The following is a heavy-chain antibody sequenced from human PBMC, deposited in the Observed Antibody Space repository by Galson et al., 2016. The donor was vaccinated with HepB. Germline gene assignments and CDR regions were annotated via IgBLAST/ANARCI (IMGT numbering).Heavy chain of an antibody. Sequence: SETLSLTCTVSGGSMNNYYWSWLRQPPGKGLEWIGFIYHSGSTMYNPSLDSRLTMSVDTSKSQFSLKLTSVTAADTAIYYCARRAGDTSGYDFLFHFDHWARGTLVTVSS. D-gene: IGHD3-22*01. CDR1: GGSMNNYY. CDR3: ARRAGDTSGYDFLFHFDH. J-gene: IGHJ4*01. V-gene: IGHV4-59*01. CDR2: IYHSGST.